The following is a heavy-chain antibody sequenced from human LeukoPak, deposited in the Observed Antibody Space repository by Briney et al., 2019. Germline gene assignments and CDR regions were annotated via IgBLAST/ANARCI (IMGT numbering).Heavy chain of an antibody. V-gene: IGHV3-74*01. Sequence: GGSLRLSRAASGFTFSSYWMHWVRQAPGKGLVWVSRINSDGSSTSYADSVKGRFTISRDNAKNTLYLQMNSLRAEDTAVYYCARDIEAAGLFLDYWGQGTLVTVS. D-gene: IGHD6-13*01. CDR3: ARDIEAAGLFLDY. CDR2: INSDGSST. CDR1: GFTFSSYW. J-gene: IGHJ4*02.